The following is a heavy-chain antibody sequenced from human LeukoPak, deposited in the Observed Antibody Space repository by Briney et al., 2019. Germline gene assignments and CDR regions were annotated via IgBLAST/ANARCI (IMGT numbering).Heavy chain of an antibody. V-gene: IGHV3-21*01. CDR2: ISGSSSYI. Sequence: GGSLRLSCAASGFTFSSYEMNWVRQAPGKGLEWVSSISGSSSYIYYADSVKGRFTISRHNAKNSLYPQMNSLRAEDTAVYYCARVPAGVIGMKDAFDIWGQGTKVTVSS. J-gene: IGHJ3*02. D-gene: IGHD3-16*02. CDR3: ARVPAGVIGMKDAFDI. CDR1: GFTFSSYE.